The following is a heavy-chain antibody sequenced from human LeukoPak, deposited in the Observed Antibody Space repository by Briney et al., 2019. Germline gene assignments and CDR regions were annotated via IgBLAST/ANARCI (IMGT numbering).Heavy chain of an antibody. D-gene: IGHD6-13*01. CDR1: GFTFSSYW. CDR3: ASSPPYSSSWRGYFDY. CDR2: IKQDGSEK. Sequence: GGSLRLSCAASGFTFSSYWMSWVRQAPGKGLEWVANIKQDGSEKYYVDSVKGRFTISRDNAKNSLYLQMNSLRAEDTAVYYCASSPPYSSSWRGYFDYWGQGTLVNVSS. V-gene: IGHV3-7*03. J-gene: IGHJ4*02.